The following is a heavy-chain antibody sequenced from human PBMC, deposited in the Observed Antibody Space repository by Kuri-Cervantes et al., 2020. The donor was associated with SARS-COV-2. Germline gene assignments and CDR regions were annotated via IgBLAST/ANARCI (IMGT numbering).Heavy chain of an antibody. CDR3: ARLTTSYFDY. V-gene: IGHV4-38-2*01. J-gene: IGHJ4*02. Sequence: ESLKISCAVSGYSISSSYYWGWIRQPPGKGLEWIGSIYYRGSTYYNPSLKSRVTISVDTSKNQFSLKLSSVTAADTAVYYCARLTTSYFDYWGQGTLVTVSS. CDR1: GYSISSSYY. CDR2: IYYRGST. D-gene: IGHD4-11*01.